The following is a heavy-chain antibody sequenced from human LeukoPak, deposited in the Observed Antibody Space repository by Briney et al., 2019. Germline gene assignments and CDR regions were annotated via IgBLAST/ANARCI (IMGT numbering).Heavy chain of an antibody. CDR3: ARAGFALAPHRGTPFDY. J-gene: IGHJ4*02. V-gene: IGHV4-34*01. Sequence: PGGSLRLSCEASGFTFNTYSMNWARQPPGKGLEWIGEINHSGSTNYSPSLKSRVTISVNTSKNQFSLKLTSVTAADTAVYYCARAGFALAPHRGTPFDYWGQGTLVTVSS. CDR2: INHSGST. D-gene: IGHD6-6*01. CDR1: GFTFNTYS.